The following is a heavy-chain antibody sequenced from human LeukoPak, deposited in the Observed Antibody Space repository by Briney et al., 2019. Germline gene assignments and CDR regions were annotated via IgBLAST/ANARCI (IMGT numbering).Heavy chain of an antibody. CDR2: IYHSGST. J-gene: IGHJ4*02. V-gene: IGHV4-38-2*01. CDR1: GYSISSGYY. Sequence: PSETLSLTCAVSGYSISSGYYWGWIWQPPGKGLEWIGSIYHSGSTYYNPSLKSRVTISVDTSKNQFSLKLSSVTAADTAVYYCARAVGATMAFDYWGQGTLVTVSS. CDR3: ARAVGATMAFDY. D-gene: IGHD1-26*01.